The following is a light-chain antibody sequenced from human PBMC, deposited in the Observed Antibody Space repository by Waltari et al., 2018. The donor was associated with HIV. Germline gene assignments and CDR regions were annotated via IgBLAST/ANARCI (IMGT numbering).Light chain of an antibody. Sequence: DIQMTQSPSTLSASVGDRVTITGRASQTMGVWLAWYQQKPGQAPKILSYKASTLETGVPSRFSGSGSGTEFTLTIGGLQPDDFATYYCQHYNGYPWTFGQGTKVEMK. J-gene: IGKJ1*01. V-gene: IGKV1-5*03. CDR1: QTMGVW. CDR3: QHYNGYPWT. CDR2: KAS.